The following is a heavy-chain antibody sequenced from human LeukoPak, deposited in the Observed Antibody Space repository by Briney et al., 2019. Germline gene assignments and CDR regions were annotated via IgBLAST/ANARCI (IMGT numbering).Heavy chain of an antibody. J-gene: IGHJ3*02. CDR3: ARDLVTVTKGFDI. CDR2: ISYIGTT. D-gene: IGHD4-17*01. V-gene: IGHV4-59*11. Sequence: SETLSLTCAVSGDSFSSHYWTWIRQPPGRGLEWIGYISYIGTTNYNPSLKSQVTISIDTSKNQFSLKLSSVTTADTAVYYCARDLVTVTKGFDIWGLGTMVSVSS. CDR1: GDSFSSHY.